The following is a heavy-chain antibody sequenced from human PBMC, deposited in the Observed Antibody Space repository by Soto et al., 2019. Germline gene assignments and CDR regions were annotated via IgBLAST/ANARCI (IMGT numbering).Heavy chain of an antibody. J-gene: IGHJ5*02. CDR2: IYYSGST. D-gene: IGHD6-13*01. V-gene: IGHV4-30-4*01. Sequence: PSETLSLTCTVSGGSISSGDYYWSWIRQPPGKGLEWIGYIYYSGSTYYNPSLKSRVTISVDTSKNQFSLKLSSVTAADTAVYYCARVLRIADLRPHWFDPWGQGTLVTVSS. CDR1: GGSISSGDYY. CDR3: ARVLRIADLRPHWFDP.